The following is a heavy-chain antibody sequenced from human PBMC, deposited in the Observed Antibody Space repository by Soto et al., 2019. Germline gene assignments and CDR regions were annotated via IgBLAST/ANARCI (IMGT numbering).Heavy chain of an antibody. CDR1: GFSFNNAW. V-gene: IGHV3-15*07. Sequence: EVQLVESGGGLVKRGGSLRLSCGASGFSFNNAWLNWVRQAPGKGLEWVGRIKSKSDGELAEYAAPVKDRFTISRDDSKNTVFLQMNSLKTEDTAVYYCALITSDYWGQGTLVTVSS. J-gene: IGHJ4*02. CDR2: IKSKSDGELA. CDR3: ALITSDY.